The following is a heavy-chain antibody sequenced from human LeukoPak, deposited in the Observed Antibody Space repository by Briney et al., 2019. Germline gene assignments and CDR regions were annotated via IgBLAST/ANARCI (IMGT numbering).Heavy chain of an antibody. CDR1: GGSISSGSYY. CDR2: IYTSGST. CDR3: ARAPYSSSWYSDY. D-gene: IGHD6-13*01. J-gene: IGHJ4*02. Sequence: PSETLSLTCTVSGGSISSGSYYWSWIRQPAGKGLEWIGHIYTSGSTNYNPSLKSRVTISVDTSKNQFSLELSSVTAADTAVYYCARAPYSSSWYSDYWGQGTLVTVSS. V-gene: IGHV4-61*09.